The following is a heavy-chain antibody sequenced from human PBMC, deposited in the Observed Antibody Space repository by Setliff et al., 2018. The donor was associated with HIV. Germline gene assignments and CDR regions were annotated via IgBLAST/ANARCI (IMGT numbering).Heavy chain of an antibody. D-gene: IGHD3-22*01. CDR3: ATTDDSSLSYYFNY. J-gene: IGHJ4*02. CDR2: INSSSNYT. CDR1: GFTFSDFY. Sequence: PGGSLRLSCAASGFTFSDFYMTWIRQAPGKGLEWVSDINSSSNYTTYADSVKGRFTISRDNSKNTLYLQMNSLRAEDTAVYYCATTDDSSLSYYFNYWGQGTLVTVSS. V-gene: IGHV3-11*03.